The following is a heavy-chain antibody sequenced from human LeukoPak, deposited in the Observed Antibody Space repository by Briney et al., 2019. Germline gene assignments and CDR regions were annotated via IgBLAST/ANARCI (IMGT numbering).Heavy chain of an antibody. D-gene: IGHD5-18*01. Sequence: GGSLRLSCAASGFSFSNYWMGWVRQAPGKGQACVANIKTDGSETYYVDSVKGRFTISRDNSKNTLYLQMNSLRAEDTAVYYCAKSDGYSYGKQFDYWGQGTLATVSS. V-gene: IGHV3-7*03. CDR1: GFSFSNYW. J-gene: IGHJ4*02. CDR3: AKSDGYSYGKQFDY. CDR2: IKTDGSET.